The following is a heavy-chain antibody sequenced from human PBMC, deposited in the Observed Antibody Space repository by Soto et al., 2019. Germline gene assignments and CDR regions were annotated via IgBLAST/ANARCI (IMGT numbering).Heavy chain of an antibody. J-gene: IGHJ4*01. CDR3: ARGVLH. Sequence: QVQLQESGPGLVKPSQTLSLTCTVSGGSISSGGYYWSWIRQHPGTGLEWIGYISYSGSTYYNPSLKGRVTVSVDTLKIQFSLILSSVTAADMAVYYCARGVLHWGQGTLVSVSS. CDR1: GGSISSGGYY. CDR2: ISYSGST. V-gene: IGHV4-31*03.